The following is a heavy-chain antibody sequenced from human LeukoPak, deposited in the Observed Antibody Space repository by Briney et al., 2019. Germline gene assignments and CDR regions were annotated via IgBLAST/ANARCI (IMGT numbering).Heavy chain of an antibody. Sequence: SQTLSLTCAISGDSVSSNSAAWNWIRQSPSRGLEWLGRTHYRFKWYNDYAVSVKSRITIKPGTSKNPFSLQLNSVTPEDTAVYYCAREGGPLNWFDPWGQGTLVTVSS. CDR2: THYRFKWYN. CDR3: AREGGPLNWFDP. V-gene: IGHV6-1*01. D-gene: IGHD1-26*01. CDR1: GDSVSSNSAA. J-gene: IGHJ5*02.